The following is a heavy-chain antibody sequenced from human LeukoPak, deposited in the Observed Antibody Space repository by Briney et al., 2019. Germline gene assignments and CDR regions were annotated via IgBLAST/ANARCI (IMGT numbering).Heavy chain of an antibody. CDR2: IIPILGIA. CDR3: ARGASIAAVPFDY. V-gene: IGHV1-69*04. J-gene: IGHJ4*02. Sequence: SVKVSCKASGGTFSGYAISWVLQAPGQGLEWMGRIIPILGIANYAQKFQGRVTITADKSTSTAYMELSSLRSEDTAVYYCARGASIAAVPFDYWGQGTLVTVSS. CDR1: GGTFSGYA. D-gene: IGHD6-13*01.